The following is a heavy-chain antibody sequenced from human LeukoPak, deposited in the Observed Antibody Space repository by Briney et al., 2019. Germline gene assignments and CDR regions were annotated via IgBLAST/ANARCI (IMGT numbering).Heavy chain of an antibody. J-gene: IGHJ4*02. D-gene: IGHD2-2*01. CDR2: IYNDGST. CDR3: AACSSKTRYDF. V-gene: IGHV3-53*01. Sequence: HSGGSLRLSCAASGFTVSSNYMTWVRQAPGKGLEWVSVIYNDGSTYYADSVKGRFTISRDNSKNTLYLQMNSLRAEDTAVYYCAACSSKTRYDFWGQGILVTVSS. CDR1: GFTVSSNY.